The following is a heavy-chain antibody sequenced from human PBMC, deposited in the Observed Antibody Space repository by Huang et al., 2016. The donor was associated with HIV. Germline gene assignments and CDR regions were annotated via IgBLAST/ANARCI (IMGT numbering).Heavy chain of an antibody. V-gene: IGHV4-34*12. Sequence: QVQLQQWGAGLLKPSETLSLTCAVYGGSLSGNYWNWIRQSPGKGLEGIGEVVPTGGTNYKPSLKSRVTISVDMSKNQCSLKLRSATAADTAVYYCARVRYSYGSWWLNPWGQGTLVTVSS. CDR3: ARVRYSYGSWWLNP. D-gene: IGHD5-18*01. CDR2: VVPTGGT. J-gene: IGHJ5*02. CDR1: GGSLSGNY.